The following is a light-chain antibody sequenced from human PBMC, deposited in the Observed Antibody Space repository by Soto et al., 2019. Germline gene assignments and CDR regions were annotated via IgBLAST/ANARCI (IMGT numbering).Light chain of an antibody. J-gene: IGLJ2*01. CDR2: DVR. V-gene: IGLV2-14*01. CDR1: SSDVGGYNY. CDR3: SSYTSTSVV. Sequence: QSALTQPDSVSGSPGQSITISCTGTSSDVGGYNYVSWYQQRPGKAPILMIYDVRYRPSGISTRFSGSKSGNTASLTISGLQAEDEADYYCSSYTSTSVVFGGGTKLTVL.